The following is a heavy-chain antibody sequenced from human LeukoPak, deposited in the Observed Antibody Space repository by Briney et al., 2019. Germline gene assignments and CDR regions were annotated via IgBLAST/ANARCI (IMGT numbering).Heavy chain of an antibody. Sequence: ASVKVSCKASGYTFTSYAMHWVRQAPGQRLEWMGWINAGNGNTKYSQKFRGRVTITRDTSASTAYMELSSLRSEDTAVYYCARDLDKVTVAPFDYWGQGTLVTVSS. D-gene: IGHD6-19*01. CDR1: GYTFTSYA. J-gene: IGHJ4*02. CDR3: ARDLDKVTVAPFDY. CDR2: INAGNGNT. V-gene: IGHV1-3*01.